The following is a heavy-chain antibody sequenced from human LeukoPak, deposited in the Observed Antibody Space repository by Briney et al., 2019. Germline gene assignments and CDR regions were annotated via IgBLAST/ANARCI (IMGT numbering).Heavy chain of an antibody. CDR1: GFIFSSHE. CDR2: ISTTGTTT. Sequence: GGSLRLSCAASGFIFSSHEMNWVRQAPGKGLEWVSHISTTGTTTYYADSVKGRFTISRDNAKNSLYLQMNSLRAEDTALYYCAKGTSTLGWLGFFDYWGQGTLVTVSS. V-gene: IGHV3-48*03. CDR3: AKGTSTLGWLGFFDY. D-gene: IGHD5-18*01. J-gene: IGHJ4*02.